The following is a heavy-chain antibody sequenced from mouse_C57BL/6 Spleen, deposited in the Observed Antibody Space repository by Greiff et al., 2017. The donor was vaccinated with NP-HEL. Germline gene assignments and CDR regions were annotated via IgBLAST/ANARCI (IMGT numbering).Heavy chain of an antibody. CDR2: IYPGDGDT. CDR1: GYAFSSSW. CDR3: EYYGSSYGY. J-gene: IGHJ2*01. V-gene: IGHV1-82*01. Sequence: QVQLKQSGPELVKPGASVKISCKASGYAFSSSWMNWVKQRPGKGLEWIGRIYPGDGDTNYNGKFKGKATLTADKSASTAYMQLSSLTSEDAAVYFCEYYGSSYGYWGQGTTLTVSS. D-gene: IGHD1-1*01.